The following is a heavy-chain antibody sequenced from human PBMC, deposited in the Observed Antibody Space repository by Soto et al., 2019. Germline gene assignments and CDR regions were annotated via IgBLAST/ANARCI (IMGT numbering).Heavy chain of an antibody. Sequence: PSETLSLTCAVYGGSFSGYYWSWIRRPPGKGLEWIGEINHSGSTNYNPSLKSRVTISVDTSKNQFSLKLSSVTAADTAVYYCARGRGVSSSYYYYYYGMDVWGQGTTVTVSS. J-gene: IGHJ6*02. CDR3: ARGRGVSSSYYYYYYGMDV. V-gene: IGHV4-34*01. CDR2: INHSGST. CDR1: GGSFSGYY. D-gene: IGHD6-6*01.